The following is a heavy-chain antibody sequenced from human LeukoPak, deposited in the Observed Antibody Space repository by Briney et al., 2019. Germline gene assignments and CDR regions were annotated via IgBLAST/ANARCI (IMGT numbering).Heavy chain of an antibody. Sequence: PGGSLRLSCAASGFTFRTYGMHWVRQAPGKGLEWVAFISFDGSKKYFADSVKGRFAISRDNAKNSLYLQMNSLRAEDTAVYYCASGYSSSWYRDHFDYWGQGTLVTVSS. CDR3: ASGYSSSWYRDHFDY. CDR2: ISFDGSKK. CDR1: GFTFRTYG. J-gene: IGHJ4*02. V-gene: IGHV3-30*03. D-gene: IGHD6-13*01.